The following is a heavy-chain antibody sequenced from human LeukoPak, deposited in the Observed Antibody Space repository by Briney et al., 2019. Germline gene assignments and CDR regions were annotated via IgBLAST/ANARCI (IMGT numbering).Heavy chain of an antibody. J-gene: IGHJ4*02. V-gene: IGHV2-5*02. Sequence: SGPTPVKPTQTLTLTCTFSGFSLSTSGVGVGWIRQPPGKALEWLALIYWDDDKRYSPSLKNRLTITKDTSKNQVVLTMTNMDPVDTATYYCAHLLLYDSSGYTLPFDYWGQGTLVTVSS. CDR2: IYWDDDK. D-gene: IGHD3-22*01. CDR3: AHLLLYDSSGYTLPFDY. CDR1: GFSLSTSGVG.